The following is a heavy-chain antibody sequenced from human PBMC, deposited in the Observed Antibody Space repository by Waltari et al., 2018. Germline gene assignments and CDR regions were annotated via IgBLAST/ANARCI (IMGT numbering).Heavy chain of an antibody. CDR3: ARVTGGSHNWFDP. Sequence: EVQLVESGGGLVQPGGSLRLSCAASGFTFSSYWMSWVRQATGKGLEWVANIKQDGSEKYYVDSVKGRFTISRDNAKNSLYLQMNSLRAEDTAVYYCARVTGGSHNWFDPWGQGTLVTVSS. CDR2: IKQDGSEK. V-gene: IGHV3-7*01. J-gene: IGHJ5*02. CDR1: GFTFSSYW. D-gene: IGHD1-26*01.